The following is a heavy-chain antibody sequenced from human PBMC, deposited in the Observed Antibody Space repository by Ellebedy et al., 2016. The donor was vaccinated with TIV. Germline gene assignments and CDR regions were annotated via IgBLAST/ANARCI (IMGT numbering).Heavy chain of an antibody. Sequence: GSLRLXXTVSGASISSSYWSWIRQPPGKGLEWIGYVNYRGTTNYNPSLKSRVTVSVDTSNNQFSLKLSSVTAADTAVYYCARDYEYGGSLRWFDPWGQGTLVTVSS. V-gene: IGHV4-59*01. CDR1: GASISSSY. CDR3: ARDYEYGGSLRWFDP. D-gene: IGHD4-23*01. CDR2: VNYRGTT. J-gene: IGHJ5*02.